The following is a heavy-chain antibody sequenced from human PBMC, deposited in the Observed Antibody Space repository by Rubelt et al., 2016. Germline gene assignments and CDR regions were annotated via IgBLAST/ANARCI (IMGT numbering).Heavy chain of an antibody. V-gene: IGHV4-38-2*02. CDR2: AYYSGST. CDR1: GDSFNSGYY. Sequence: QVQVQESGPGLVRPSETLSLTCTVSGDSFNSGYYWGWIRQPPGKGLEWIGSAYYSGSTFYNPSLRSRVAISVDTSKNQFSLKVHSVTAADTAVYYCANGDSEEWYFDVWGRGTLVTVSS. CDR3: ANGDSEEWYFDV. J-gene: IGHJ2*01. D-gene: IGHD4-17*01.